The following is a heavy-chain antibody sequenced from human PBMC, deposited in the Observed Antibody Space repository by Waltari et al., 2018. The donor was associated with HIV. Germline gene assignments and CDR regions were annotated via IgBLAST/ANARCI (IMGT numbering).Heavy chain of an antibody. CDR1: GNPFTSYD. J-gene: IGHJ4*02. CDR3: ARGGYTYGDDY. Sequence: QVLLVQSGAAVKKPGAPVQVSCKASGNPFTSYDINWVRQATGQGLEWMGWMTPNSGKTGYAQKFQGRVTMTRNTSISTAYMELSSLRSDDTAVYYCARGGYTYGDDYWGQGTLVTVSS. CDR2: MTPNSGKT. D-gene: IGHD5-18*01. V-gene: IGHV1-8*01.